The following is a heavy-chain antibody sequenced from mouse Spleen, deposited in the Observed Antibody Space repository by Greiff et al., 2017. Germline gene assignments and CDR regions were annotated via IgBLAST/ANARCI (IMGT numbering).Heavy chain of an antibody. CDR3: ARHGDGYFPFYAMDY. CDR1: EYEFPSHD. Sequence: EVMLVESGGGLVQPGESLKLSCESNEYEFPSHDMSWVRKTPEKRLELVAAINSDGGSTYYPDTMERRFIISRDNTKKTLYLQMSSLRSEDTALYYCARHGDGYFPFYAMDYWGQGTSVTVSS. J-gene: IGHJ4*01. CDR2: INSDGGST. D-gene: IGHD2-3*01. V-gene: IGHV5-2*03.